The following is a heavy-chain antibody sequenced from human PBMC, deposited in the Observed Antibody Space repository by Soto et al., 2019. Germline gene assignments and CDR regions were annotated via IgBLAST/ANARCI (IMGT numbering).Heavy chain of an antibody. D-gene: IGHD3-22*01. Sequence: SETLSLXCTVSGCSISSGDYYWSWIRQPPGTGLEWIGYIDYSGSTSYNPSLESRVTISVDTSKNQFSLTLSSVTAADTAVYYCARADSSGYSYFDYWGQGSLVTVSS. CDR1: GCSISSGDYY. V-gene: IGHV4-30-4*01. J-gene: IGHJ4*02. CDR3: ARADSSGYSYFDY. CDR2: IDYSGST.